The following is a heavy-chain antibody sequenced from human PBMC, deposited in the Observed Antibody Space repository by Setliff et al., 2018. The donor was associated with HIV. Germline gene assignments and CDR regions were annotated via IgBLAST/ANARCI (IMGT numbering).Heavy chain of an antibody. V-gene: IGHV4-38-2*01. Sequence: SETLSLTCAVSGYSLSSGYFWCWVRQPPGKGLEWIGSIYHSGGTYYNPSFKSRVTITVDTSKNQFSLKLRSVTAADTAVYYCASTSRRLCGSSGNEGAFDIWGQGTMVTVSS. D-gene: IGHD5-12*01. CDR1: GYSLSSGYF. J-gene: IGHJ3*02. CDR3: ASTSRRLCGSSGNEGAFDI. CDR2: IYHSGGT.